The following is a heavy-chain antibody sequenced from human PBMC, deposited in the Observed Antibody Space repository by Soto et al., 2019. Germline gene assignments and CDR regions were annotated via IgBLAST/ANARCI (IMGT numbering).Heavy chain of an antibody. D-gene: IGHD2-15*01. J-gene: IGHJ4*02. CDR2: IYYSGST. Sequence: SETLSLTCTVSGGSISSGDYYWSWIRQPPGKGLEWIGYIYYSGSTYYNPSLKSRVTISVDTSKNQFSLKLSSVTAADTAVYYCARLKTYCSGGSCYPRAFDYWGQGTLVTVSS. CDR1: GGSISSGDYY. CDR3: ARLKTYCSGGSCYPRAFDY. V-gene: IGHV4-30-4*01.